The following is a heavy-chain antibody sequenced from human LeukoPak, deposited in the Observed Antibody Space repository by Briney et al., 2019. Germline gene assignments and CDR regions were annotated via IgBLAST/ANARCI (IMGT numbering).Heavy chain of an antibody. CDR3: AKGSKAVLFTRDHYMDV. Sequence: GGSLRLSCAASGFTFSGYDIHWVCQAPGKGLEWVAFIRYHGSNKYYADSVRGRFTISRDNSKNTLYLQMNSLRAEDTAVYFCAKGSKAVLFTRDHYMDVWGKGTTVTISS. J-gene: IGHJ6*03. V-gene: IGHV3-30*02. CDR1: GFTFSGYD. D-gene: IGHD6-19*01. CDR2: IRYHGSNK.